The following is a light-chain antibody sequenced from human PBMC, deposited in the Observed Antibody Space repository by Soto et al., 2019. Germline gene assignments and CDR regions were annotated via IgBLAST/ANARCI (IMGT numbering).Light chain of an antibody. CDR3: QQCYTTPYS. V-gene: IGKV1-39*01. Sequence: IQMTQSPSSLSASVGDRVTITCRASQTITTYLHWYQQKPGKAPTLLISAASSLQGGVPARFSGSGSGTDFTLTISSLQPEDFATYYCQQCYTTPYSFGQGTKVENK. CDR1: QTITTY. CDR2: AAS. J-gene: IGKJ2*03.